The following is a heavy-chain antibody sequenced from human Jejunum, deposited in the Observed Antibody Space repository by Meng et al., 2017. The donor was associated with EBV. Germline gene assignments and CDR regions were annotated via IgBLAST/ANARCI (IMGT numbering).Heavy chain of an antibody. D-gene: IGHD2-21*01. CDR2: IYHSGST. J-gene: IGHJ4*02. Sequence: QVPLQEPGPGLVKPSGTLSLSCAVTSGCIFSSNWWTWARQPPGKGLEWIGEIYHSGSTNYNPSLMSRITMSLDKSKNQFSLKLRSATAADTAVYYCASIHPSIDSWGPGTLVTVSS. V-gene: IGHV4-4*02. CDR1: SGCIFSSNW. CDR3: ASIHPSIDS.